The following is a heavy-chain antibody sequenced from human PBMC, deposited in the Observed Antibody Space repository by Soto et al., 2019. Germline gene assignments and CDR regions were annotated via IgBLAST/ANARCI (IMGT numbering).Heavy chain of an antibody. CDR3: AGGRYGDY. Sequence: QIHLVQSGAEVKKPGASMKVSCKGSGYGFTTFGITWVRQAPGQGLEWMAWISAHNGNTNYAQKLQGRVTVTRDTSTSTAYMELRSLRSGDAAVYYGAGGRYGDYWGQGALFTVSS. CDR1: GYGFTTFG. J-gene: IGHJ4*02. D-gene: IGHD1-1*01. CDR2: ISAHNGNT. V-gene: IGHV1-18*01.